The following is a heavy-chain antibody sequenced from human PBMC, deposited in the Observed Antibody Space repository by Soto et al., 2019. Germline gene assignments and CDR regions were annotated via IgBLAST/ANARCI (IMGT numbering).Heavy chain of an antibody. D-gene: IGHD6-13*01. CDR3: ARGIAAADGGAMDV. Sequence: QVQLQESGPGLVKPSQTLSLTCTVSGGSISSGDYYWSWIRQPPGKGLEWIGYIYYSGSTYYNPSRRSRVTIAVHTSKNHFSLKLSSVTAADTAVYYCARGIAAADGGAMDVWGQGTTVTVSS. V-gene: IGHV4-30-4*01. CDR2: IYYSGST. J-gene: IGHJ6*02. CDR1: GGSISSGDYY.